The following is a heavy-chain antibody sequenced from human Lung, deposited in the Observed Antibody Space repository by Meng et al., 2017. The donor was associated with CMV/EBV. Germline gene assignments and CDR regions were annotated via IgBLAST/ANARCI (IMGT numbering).Heavy chain of an antibody. J-gene: IGHJ4*02. CDR2: TYYRSKWYN. V-gene: IGHV6-1*01. Sequence: SQTLSLTCAISGDSVSSNSAAWNWIRQSPSRGLEWLGRTYYRSKWYNDYAVSVKSRITINPDTSKNQFSLQLNSVTPEDTAVYYCVRGGSFYYYDTSAYYLVDYWGQGTLVXVSS. D-gene: IGHD3-22*01. CDR3: VRGGSFYYYDTSAYYLVDY. CDR1: GDSVSSNSAA.